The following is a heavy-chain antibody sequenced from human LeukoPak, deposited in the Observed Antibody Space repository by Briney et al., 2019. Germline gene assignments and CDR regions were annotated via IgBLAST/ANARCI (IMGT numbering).Heavy chain of an antibody. J-gene: IGHJ4*02. V-gene: IGHV1-69*13. CDR3: AGAQQLWSQTFDY. Sequence: ASVKVSRKASGGTFSSYAISWVRQAPGQGLEWMGGIIPIFGTANYAQKFQGRVTITADESTSTAYMELSSLRSEDTAVYYCAGAQQLWSQTFDYWGQGTLVTVSS. D-gene: IGHD5-18*01. CDR2: IIPIFGTA. CDR1: GGTFSSYA.